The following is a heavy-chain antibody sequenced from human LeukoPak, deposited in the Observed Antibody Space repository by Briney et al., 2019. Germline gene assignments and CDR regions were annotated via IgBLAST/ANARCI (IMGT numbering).Heavy chain of an antibody. J-gene: IGHJ6*03. CDR1: GGSISSGGYY. V-gene: IGHV4-30-2*01. CDR3: ARLSVIVGAALEYYYYYMDV. Sequence: SETLSLTCTVSGGSISSGGYYWSWIRQPPGKGLEWIGYIYHSGSTYYNPSLKSRVTISADKSKNQVSLKLTSVTAADTAVYYCARLSVIVGAALEYYYYYMDVWGQGTTVTVSS. CDR2: IYHSGST. D-gene: IGHD1-26*01.